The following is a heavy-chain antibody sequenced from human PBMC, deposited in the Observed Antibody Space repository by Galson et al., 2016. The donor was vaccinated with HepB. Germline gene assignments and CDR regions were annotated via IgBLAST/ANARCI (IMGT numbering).Heavy chain of an antibody. D-gene: IGHD3-3*01. CDR3: ARDGVRWSPVEYFHH. V-gene: IGHV3-23*01. CDR1: GFTFSNFG. Sequence: SLRLSCAASGFTFSNFGMSWVRQAPGKGLEWVSLISGSGSSTSYADSVEGRFTISRDNSKNTLYLQIGSLSPDDTAVYYCARDGVRWSPVEYFHHWGQGTLVSVSS. CDR2: ISGSGSST. J-gene: IGHJ1*01.